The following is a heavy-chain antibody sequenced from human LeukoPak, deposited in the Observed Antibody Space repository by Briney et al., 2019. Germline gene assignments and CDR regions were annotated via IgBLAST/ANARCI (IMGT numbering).Heavy chain of an antibody. Sequence: PGGSLRLSCAASGFTFSNAWMSWVRQAPGKGLEWVGCIKSKTDGGTTDYAAPVKGRFTISRDDSKNTLYLQMNSLKTEDTAVYYRTTDIVVVPASGYWGQGTLVTVSS. CDR2: IKSKTDGGTT. CDR1: GFTFSNAW. CDR3: TTDIVVVPASGY. D-gene: IGHD2-2*01. J-gene: IGHJ4*02. V-gene: IGHV3-15*01.